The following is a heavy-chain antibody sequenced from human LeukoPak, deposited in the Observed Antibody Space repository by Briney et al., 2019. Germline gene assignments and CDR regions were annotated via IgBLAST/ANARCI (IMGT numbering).Heavy chain of an antibody. CDR1: GFTFDDYA. CDR3: ARDPIYTFDGPEYFQH. V-gene: IGHV3-9*01. CDR2: INWNSNRI. Sequence: GRSLRLSCAASGFTFDDYAMHWVRQAPGKGLEWVSGINWNSNRISYADSVKGRFTISRDNAKNSLYLQMNSLRAEDTALYYCARDPIYTFDGPEYFQHWGQGTLVTVSS. D-gene: IGHD2-2*02. J-gene: IGHJ1*01.